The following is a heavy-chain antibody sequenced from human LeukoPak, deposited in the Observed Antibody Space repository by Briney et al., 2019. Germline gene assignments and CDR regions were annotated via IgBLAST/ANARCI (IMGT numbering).Heavy chain of an antibody. D-gene: IGHD1-26*01. V-gene: IGHV1-18*01. Sequence: GSVKVSCKASGYTFTSYGISWVRQAPGQGLEWMGWISAYNGNTNYAQKLQGRVTMTTDTSTSTAYVELRSLRSDDTAVYYCARRGGSYSLDYWGQGTLVTVSS. CDR1: GYTFTSYG. CDR3: ARRGGSYSLDY. J-gene: IGHJ4*02. CDR2: ISAYNGNT.